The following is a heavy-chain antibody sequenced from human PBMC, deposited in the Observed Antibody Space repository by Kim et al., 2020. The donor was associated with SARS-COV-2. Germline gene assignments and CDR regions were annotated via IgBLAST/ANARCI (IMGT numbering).Heavy chain of an antibody. D-gene: IGHD2-15*01. CDR1: GGTFSSYA. Sequence: SVKVSCKASGGTFSSYAISWVRQAPGQGLEWMGGIIPIFGTANYAQKFQGRVTITADESTSTAYMELSSLRSEDTAVYYCARERVSRDIVVPSYYYYYGMDVWGQGTTVTVSS. V-gene: IGHV1-69*13. J-gene: IGHJ6*02. CDR3: ARERVSRDIVVPSYYYYYGMDV. CDR2: IIPIFGTA.